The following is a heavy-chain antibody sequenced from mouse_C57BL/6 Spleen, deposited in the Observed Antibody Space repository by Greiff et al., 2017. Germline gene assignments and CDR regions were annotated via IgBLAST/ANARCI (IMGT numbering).Heavy chain of an antibody. Sequence: EVQLQQSGPELVKPGASVKISCKASGYSFTGYYMNWVKQSPEKCLEWIGEINPSTGGTTYNQKFKAKATLTVDKSSSTAYMQLKSLTSEDSAVYYCARNGREAYLVDYWGQLTTLTVSS. CDR3: ARNGREAYLVDY. D-gene: IGHD5-5*01. CDR2: INPSTGGT. CDR1: GYSFTGYY. V-gene: IGHV1-42*01. J-gene: IGHJ2*01.